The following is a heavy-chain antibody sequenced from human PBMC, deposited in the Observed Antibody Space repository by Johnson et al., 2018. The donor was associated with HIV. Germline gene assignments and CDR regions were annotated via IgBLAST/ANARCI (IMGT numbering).Heavy chain of an antibody. CDR1: GFTFSSYA. Sequence: QVQLVESGGGVVQPGRSLRLSCAASGFTFSSYAMHWVRQAPGKGLEWVAVISCDGSNKYYADSVKGRFTSSRDNSKNTLYLQMNSLRAEDTAVYYCARADITYNYYDRSGYYYHDAFDMWGQGTEVTVSS. D-gene: IGHD3-22*01. CDR2: ISCDGSNK. V-gene: IGHV3-30*04. J-gene: IGHJ3*02. CDR3: ARADITYNYYDRSGYYYHDAFDM.